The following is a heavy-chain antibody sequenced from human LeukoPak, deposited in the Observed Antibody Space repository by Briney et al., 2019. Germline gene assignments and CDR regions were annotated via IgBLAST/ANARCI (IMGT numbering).Heavy chain of an antibody. Sequence: GGSLRLSCAASGFNFDDYGMHWVRHAAGKGLECVSLITWDGDYTYYVDSVRGRFTSSRDNSKKSVYLQMNSLRPEDTALYYCAKDKRAGSASYLFDYWGQGTLVTVSS. V-gene: IGHV3-43D*04. J-gene: IGHJ4*02. CDR1: GFNFDDYG. D-gene: IGHD3-10*01. CDR3: AKDKRAGSASYLFDY. CDR2: ITWDGDYT.